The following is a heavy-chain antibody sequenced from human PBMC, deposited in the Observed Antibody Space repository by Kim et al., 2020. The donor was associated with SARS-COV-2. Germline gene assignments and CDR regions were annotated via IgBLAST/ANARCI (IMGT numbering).Heavy chain of an antibody. CDR1: GFTFSSYA. D-gene: IGHD3-9*01. J-gene: IGHJ4*02. CDR2: ISGSGGST. V-gene: IGHV3-23*01. CDR3: AKLQGYDILTAFDFDY. Sequence: GGSLRLSCAASGFTFSSYAMSWVRQAPGKGLEWVSAISGSGGSTYYADSVKGRFTISRDNSKNTLYLQMNSLRAEDTAVYYCAKLQGYDILTAFDFDYWGQGTLVTVSS.